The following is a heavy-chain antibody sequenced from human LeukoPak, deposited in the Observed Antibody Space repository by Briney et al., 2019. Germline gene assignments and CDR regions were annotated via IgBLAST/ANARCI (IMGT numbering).Heavy chain of an antibody. D-gene: IGHD3-22*01. Sequence: ASVKVSCKASGYTFTSYGISWVRQAPGQGLEWMGWINPNSGGTNYAQKFQGRVTMTRDTSISTAYMELSRLRSDDTAVYYCARVPDSSGYYNWFDPWGQGTLVTVSS. V-gene: IGHV1-2*02. J-gene: IGHJ5*02. CDR3: ARVPDSSGYYNWFDP. CDR1: GYTFTSYG. CDR2: INPNSGGT.